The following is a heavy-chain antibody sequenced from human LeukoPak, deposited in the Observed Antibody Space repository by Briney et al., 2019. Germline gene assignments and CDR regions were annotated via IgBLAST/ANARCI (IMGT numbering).Heavy chain of an antibody. D-gene: IGHD3-3*01. CDR3: ATVGLWSGSHLDAFDI. J-gene: IGHJ3*02. Sequence: GASVKVSCKVSGYTLTELSMHWVRQAPGKGLEWMGGFDPEDGETIYAQKFQGRVTMTEDTSTDTAYMELSSLRSEDTAVYYCATVGLWSGSHLDAFDIWGQGTMVTVSS. CDR2: FDPEDGET. V-gene: IGHV1-24*01. CDR1: GYTLTELS.